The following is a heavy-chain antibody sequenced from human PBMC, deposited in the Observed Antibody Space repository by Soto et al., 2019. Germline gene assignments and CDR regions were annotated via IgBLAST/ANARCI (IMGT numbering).Heavy chain of an antibody. CDR3: ARDSNGIRGYDY. D-gene: IGHD2-21*01. CDR1: GGSISSYY. CDR2: IYYSGST. Sequence: PSETLSLTCTVSGGSISSYYWSWIRQPPGKGLEWIGYIYYSGSTNYNPSLKSRVTISVYTSKNQFSLKLSSVTAADTAVYYCARDSNGIRGYDYWGQGTLVTVSS. J-gene: IGHJ4*02. V-gene: IGHV4-59*01.